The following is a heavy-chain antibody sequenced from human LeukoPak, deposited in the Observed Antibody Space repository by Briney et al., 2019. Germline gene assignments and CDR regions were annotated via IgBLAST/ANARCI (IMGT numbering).Heavy chain of an antibody. CDR1: GFTFSSNA. CDR3: ARENFQY. CDR2: IKPDGSDE. J-gene: IGHJ4*02. Sequence: GGSLRLSCAASGFTFSSNAMNWVRQAPGKGLEWVANIKPDGSDEYYVDSVKGRFTISRDNAENSLYLQMNSLRAEDTAVYYCARENFQYWAQGTLVTVSS. V-gene: IGHV3-7*04.